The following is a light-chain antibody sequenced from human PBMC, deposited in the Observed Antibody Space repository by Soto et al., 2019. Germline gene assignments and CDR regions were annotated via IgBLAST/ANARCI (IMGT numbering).Light chain of an antibody. V-gene: IGKV3D-15*01. CDR2: GAS. CDR3: QQFSSYPLT. J-gene: IGKJ4*01. Sequence: IVLTQSPATLSLSPGERATLSCRASQSVSDNLAWYQQKPGQAPRLLSYGASTRATGIPARFSGSGSGTEFTLTISSLKSEDFAVYYCQQFSSYPLTFGGGTKVDIK. CDR1: QSVSDN.